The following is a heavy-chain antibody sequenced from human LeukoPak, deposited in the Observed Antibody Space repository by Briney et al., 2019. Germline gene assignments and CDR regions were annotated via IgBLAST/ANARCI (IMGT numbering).Heavy chain of an antibody. Sequence: GGSLRLSCAASGFAVSSNYMSWVRQAPGKGLEWVSVIYSGGSTYYADSVKGRFTISRDNSKNTLYLQMNSLRAEDTAVFYCARDLVPHCSGGSCSSWYGMDVWGQGTTVTVSS. CDR1: GFAVSSNY. J-gene: IGHJ6*02. V-gene: IGHV3-66*01. D-gene: IGHD2-15*01. CDR2: IYSGGST. CDR3: ARDLVPHCSGGSCSSWYGMDV.